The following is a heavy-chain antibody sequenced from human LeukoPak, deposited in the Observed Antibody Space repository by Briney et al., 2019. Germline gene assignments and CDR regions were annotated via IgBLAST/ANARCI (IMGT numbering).Heavy chain of an antibody. V-gene: IGHV1-69*04. CDR1: GGTFSSHA. J-gene: IGHJ5*02. CDR2: IIPILGIA. CDR3: ARDPVEYSSSSGWFDP. D-gene: IGHD6-6*01. Sequence: EASVKVSCKASGGTFSSHAISWVRQAPGQGLEWMGRIIPILGIANYAQKFQGRVTITADKSTSTAYMELSSLRSEDTAVYYCARDPVEYSSSSGWFDPWGQGTLVTVSS.